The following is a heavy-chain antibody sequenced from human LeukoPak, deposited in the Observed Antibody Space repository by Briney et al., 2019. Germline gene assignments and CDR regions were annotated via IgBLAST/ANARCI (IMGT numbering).Heavy chain of an antibody. CDR3: ARDVYGDNNHSSYYYMNV. J-gene: IGHJ6*03. V-gene: IGHV4-39*07. Sequence: SETLSLTCTVSGGSISSSSYYWGWIRQPPGKGLEWIGSIYYSGSTYYNPSLKSRVTISVDTSKNQFSLKLSSVTAADTAVYYCARDVYGDNNHSSYYYMNVGGKGTTSTIS. D-gene: IGHD4-17*01. CDR1: GGSISSSSYY. CDR2: IYYSGST.